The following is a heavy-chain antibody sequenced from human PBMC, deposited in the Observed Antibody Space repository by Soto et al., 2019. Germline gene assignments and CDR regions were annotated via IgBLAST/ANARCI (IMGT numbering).Heavy chain of an antibody. Sequence: QVQLQESGPGLVKPSGTLSLTCNVSGYSISSTYWWSWVRQSPLEGLEWIGEFIPTTGRPNYNPSLRSRVTISADSSKNQFSLNLRSVTAADTAVYYCARHVGVTGTRVFDYWGQGVPVSVSS. J-gene: IGHJ4*02. V-gene: IGHV4-4*02. CDR3: ARHVGVTGTRVFDY. CDR2: FIPTTGRP. CDR1: GYSISSTYW. D-gene: IGHD1-1*01.